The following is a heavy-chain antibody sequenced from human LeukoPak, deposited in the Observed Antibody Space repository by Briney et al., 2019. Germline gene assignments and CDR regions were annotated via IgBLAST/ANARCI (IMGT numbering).Heavy chain of an antibody. CDR3: AREILGGFNPGAY. CDR1: LDSTTSNF. D-gene: IGHD1-14*01. CDR2: IHRSGSP. V-gene: IGHV4-4*02. Sequence: SETLSLTCTVSLDSTTSNFWSWVRQSPGKGLEWIGGIHRSGSPNYNPSLQSRVTISIDRSRNQIALELSSATAADTAVYYCAREILGGFNPGAYWGQGTLVTVSS. J-gene: IGHJ4*02.